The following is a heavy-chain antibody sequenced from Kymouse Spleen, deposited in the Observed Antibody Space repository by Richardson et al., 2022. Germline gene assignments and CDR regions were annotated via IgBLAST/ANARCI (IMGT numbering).Heavy chain of an antibody. CDR2: IYYSGST. J-gene: IGHJ4*02. D-gene: IGHD1-20*01,IGHD1-7*01. Sequence: QVQLQESGPGLVKPSETLSLTCTVSGGSISSYYWSWIRQPPGKGLEWIGYIYYSGSTNYNPSLKSRVTISVDTSKNQFSLKLSSVTAADTAVYYCAGARYNWNFDYWGQGTLVTVSS. V-gene: IGHV4-59*01. CDR1: GGSISSYY. CDR3: AGARYNWNFDY.